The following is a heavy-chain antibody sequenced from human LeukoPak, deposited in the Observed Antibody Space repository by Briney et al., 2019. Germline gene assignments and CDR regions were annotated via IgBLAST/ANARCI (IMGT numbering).Heavy chain of an antibody. V-gene: IGHV3-48*04. D-gene: IGHD4/OR15-4a*01. CDR1: GFTFSSYS. J-gene: IGHJ4*02. CDR2: ISSSGSTI. CDR3: ARVDYGEGIDY. Sequence: GGSLRLSCVASGFTFSSYSMNWVRQAPGKGLEWVSYISSSGSTIYYADSVKGRFTISRDNAKNSLYLQMNSLRAEDTAVYYCARVDYGEGIDYWGQGTLVTVSS.